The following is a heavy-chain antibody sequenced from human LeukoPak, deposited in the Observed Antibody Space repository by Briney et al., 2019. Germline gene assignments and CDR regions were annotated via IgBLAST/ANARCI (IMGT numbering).Heavy chain of an antibody. CDR3: VRVSEWGRGYTYGTFDF. V-gene: IGHV3-48*01. D-gene: IGHD5-18*01. CDR1: GFTFSSYS. CDR2: ISSSTTI. J-gene: IGHJ4*02. Sequence: AGVSLRLSCAASGFTFSSYSMMWVRQAPGKGLEWVSYISSSTTIHYADSVKGRFTISRDSGKNSVFLQMNSQRAEDTAVYYCVRVSEWGRGYTYGTFDFWGQGTLVTVSS.